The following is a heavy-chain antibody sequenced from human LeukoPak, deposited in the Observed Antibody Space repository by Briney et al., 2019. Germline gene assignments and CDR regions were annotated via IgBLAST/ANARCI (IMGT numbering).Heavy chain of an antibody. CDR3: ARGSTPRDYSRTHFDY. CDR1: GVSISSYY. Sequence: SETLSLTCTVSGVSISSYYWSWIRQPPGKGLEWIGYTYYSGSTNYNPSLKSRVTISVDTSKNQYSLKLSSVTAADTAVYYCARGSTPRDYSRTHFDYWGQGTLVTVSS. D-gene: IGHD4-17*01. CDR2: TYYSGST. J-gene: IGHJ4*02. V-gene: IGHV4-59*01.